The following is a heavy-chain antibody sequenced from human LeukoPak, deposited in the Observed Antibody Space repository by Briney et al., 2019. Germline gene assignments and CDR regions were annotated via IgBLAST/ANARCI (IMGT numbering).Heavy chain of an antibody. J-gene: IGHJ4*02. CDR1: GFTFSNYE. Sequence: PGGSLRLSCAASGFTFSNYEMNWVRQAPGNGLECVSYISSSGSTIFYADSVKGRFTISRDNAQNSLYLLMNSLRAEDTAIYYCARDFYYVSGRFDYWGQGTLVSVSS. CDR2: ISSSGSTI. V-gene: IGHV3-48*03. CDR3: ARDFYYVSGRFDY. D-gene: IGHD3-10*01.